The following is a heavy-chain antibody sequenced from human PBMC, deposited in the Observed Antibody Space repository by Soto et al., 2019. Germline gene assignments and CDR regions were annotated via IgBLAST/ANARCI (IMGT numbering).Heavy chain of an antibody. J-gene: IGHJ4*02. D-gene: IGHD5-18*01. CDR3: ASTVVDTPLVPIDY. CDR1: GGTFSSYA. CDR2: IIPIFGTA. Sequence: ASVKVSCKASGGTFSSYAISWVRQAPGQGLEWMGGIIPIFGTANYAQKFQGRVTITADESTSTAYMELSSLRSEDTAVYYCASTVVDTPLVPIDYWGPGTLVTVSS. V-gene: IGHV1-69*13.